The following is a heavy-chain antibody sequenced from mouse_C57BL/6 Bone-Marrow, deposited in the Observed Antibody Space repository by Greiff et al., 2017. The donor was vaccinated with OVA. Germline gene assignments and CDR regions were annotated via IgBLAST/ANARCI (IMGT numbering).Heavy chain of an antibody. CDR3: ATTGDYAMDY. V-gene: IGHV1-59*01. CDR2: IDPSDSYT. D-gene: IGHD1-1*01. CDR1: GYTFTRYW. J-gene: IGHJ4*01. Sequence: VKLQQPGAELVRPGTSVTLSCTASGYTFTRYWMHWVKQRPGQGLEWIGVIDPSDSYTNYNQKFKGKATLTVDTSSSTAYMQLSSLTSEDSAVYYCATTGDYAMDYWGQGTSGTVSS.